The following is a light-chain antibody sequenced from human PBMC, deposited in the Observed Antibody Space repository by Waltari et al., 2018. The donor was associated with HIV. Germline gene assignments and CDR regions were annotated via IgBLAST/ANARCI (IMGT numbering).Light chain of an antibody. V-gene: IGLV1-47*01. CDR3: AAWDASLSAWV. Sequence: QSVLPQPPSASGTPGQRVTISCSGSSSNIGSNYVYWYQQLPGTAPKLPLYMNYQPPSGVPDRFSGSKSGASASLAISGLRSEDEADYYCAAWDASLSAWVFGGGTRLTVL. J-gene: IGLJ3*02. CDR2: MNY. CDR1: SSNIGSNY.